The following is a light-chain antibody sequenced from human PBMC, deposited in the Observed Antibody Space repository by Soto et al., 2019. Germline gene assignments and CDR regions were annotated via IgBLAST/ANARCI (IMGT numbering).Light chain of an antibody. J-gene: IGKJ1*01. CDR1: QSVGSS. V-gene: IGKV3-11*01. CDR2: DSS. Sequence: EILFTQSPATLSLSPGERATLSCRASQSVGSSLAWYQQKPGQTPSLLIYDSSNRDTGIPARFSGSGSGTEFTLTLSRLQPDDFETYYCQQYNTSSQTFGQGTKVDIK. CDR3: QQYNTSSQT.